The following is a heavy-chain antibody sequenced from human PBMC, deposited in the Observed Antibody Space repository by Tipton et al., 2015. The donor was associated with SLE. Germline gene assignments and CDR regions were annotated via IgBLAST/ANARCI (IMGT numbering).Heavy chain of an antibody. Sequence: TLSLTCTVSGGSISSDYWSWIRQPPGKGLEWIGYIYYSGFTDYNPSLKSRVTMSLDTSKNQFSMKMSSVTAADTAVYYCARVLSLGELPHYIVYWGQGTLVTVSA. CDR3: ARVLSLGELPHYIVY. CDR1: GGSISSDY. D-gene: IGHD3-10*01. V-gene: IGHV4-59*13. CDR2: IYYSGFT. J-gene: IGHJ4*02.